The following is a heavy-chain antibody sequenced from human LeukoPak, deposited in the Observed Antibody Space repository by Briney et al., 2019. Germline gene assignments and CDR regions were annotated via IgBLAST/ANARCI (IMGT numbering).Heavy chain of an antibody. V-gene: IGHV3-66*01. J-gene: IGHJ4*02. CDR3: ARILTGTLYFES. D-gene: IGHD1-7*01. Sequence: GGALRLSCAASGFTVSSNYMSWVRQAPGKGLEWVSVFYGGVTTYYADSVKGRFTISRDNSKNMPYLQMNSLRAEDTTVYYCARILTGTLYFESWGQGTLVTVSS. CDR2: FYGGVTT. CDR1: GFTVSSNY.